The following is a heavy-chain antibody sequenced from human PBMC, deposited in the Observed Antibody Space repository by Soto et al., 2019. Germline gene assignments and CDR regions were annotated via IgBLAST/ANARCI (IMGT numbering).Heavy chain of an antibody. V-gene: IGHV4-34*01. CDR1: GGSFSGYY. Sequence: PSETLSLTCAVYGGSFSGYYWSWIRQPPGKGLEWIGVINHSGSTYYNPSLKGRVTISADTSKNQFSRKLSSVTAADTAVYYCARSYDSSRYYYALDYWGQG. J-gene: IGHJ4*02. CDR2: INHSGST. CDR3: ARSYDSSRYYYALDY. D-gene: IGHD3-22*01.